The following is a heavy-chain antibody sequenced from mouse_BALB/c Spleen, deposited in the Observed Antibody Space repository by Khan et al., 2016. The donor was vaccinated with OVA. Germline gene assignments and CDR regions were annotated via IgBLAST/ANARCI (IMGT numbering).Heavy chain of an antibody. CDR2: IWSDGST. V-gene: IGHV2-6-1*01. CDR1: GFSLTNYG. J-gene: IGHJ4*01. D-gene: IGHD2-10*01. CDR3: ARQPYYHYYVMDY. Sequence: VKLEESGPGLVAPSQSLSITCTISGFSLTNYGVHWVRLPPGKGLEWLVVIWSDGSTTYNSALKSRLSISKDNSKSQVFLKMNSLQTDDTAMYYCARQPYYHYYVMDYGGQGTSVTVSS.